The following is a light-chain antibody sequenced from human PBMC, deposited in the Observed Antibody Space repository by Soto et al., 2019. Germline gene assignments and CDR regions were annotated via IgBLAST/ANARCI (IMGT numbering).Light chain of an antibody. CDR1: QDITNY. V-gene: IGKV1-9*01. CDR2: GAS. CDR3: QQLNAYPHS. J-gene: IGKJ4*01. Sequence: DIQLTQSPSFLSASVGDRVTITCRASQDITNYLAWYLQKPGKAPKLLIYGASTLQSGVPSRFSGSGSGTEFTLTVSSLQPGDFATYYCQQLNAYPHSFGGGTKVDIK.